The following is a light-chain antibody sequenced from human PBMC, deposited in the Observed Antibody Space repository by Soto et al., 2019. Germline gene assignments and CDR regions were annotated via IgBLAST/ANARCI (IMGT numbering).Light chain of an antibody. J-gene: IGKJ4*01. Sequence: DIVMTQSPDSLAVSLGERATINCKSSQTVLVSSNNQNFLAWFQQKPGQPPKLLIYWASTRESGVPDRFSGSGSGTDFTLTICSLQPEDVAVYYCQQYYSAPLTFGGGTKVEIK. CDR2: WAS. V-gene: IGKV4-1*01. CDR1: QTVLVSSNNQNF. CDR3: QQYYSAPLT.